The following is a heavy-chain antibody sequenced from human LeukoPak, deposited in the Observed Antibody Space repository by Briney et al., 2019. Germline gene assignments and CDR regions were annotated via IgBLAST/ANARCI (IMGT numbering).Heavy chain of an antibody. CDR2: INHSGST. Sequence: SETLSLTCAVYGGSFSGYYWSWIRQPPGKGLEWIGEINHSGSTNYNPSLKSRVTISVDTSKNQFSLKLSSVTAADTAVYYCASSFNVRYYYYYMDVWGKGTTVTVSS. CDR3: ASSFNVRYYYYYMDV. CDR1: GGSFSGYY. J-gene: IGHJ6*03. V-gene: IGHV4-34*01. D-gene: IGHD3-16*02.